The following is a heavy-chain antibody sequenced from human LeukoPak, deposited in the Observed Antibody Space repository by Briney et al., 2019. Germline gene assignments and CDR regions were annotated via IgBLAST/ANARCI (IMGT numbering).Heavy chain of an antibody. CDR3: ARDYY. Sequence: GGSLRLSCAASXXXXXXYXMXXXXXXQXXXMEWVSSXSSXSSYIYYADSVKGRFTISRDNAKNSLYLQMNSLRAEDTAVYYCARDYYWGQGTLVTVSS. CDR2: XSSXSSYI. V-gene: IGHV3-21*01. J-gene: IGHJ4*02. CDR1: XXXXXXYX.